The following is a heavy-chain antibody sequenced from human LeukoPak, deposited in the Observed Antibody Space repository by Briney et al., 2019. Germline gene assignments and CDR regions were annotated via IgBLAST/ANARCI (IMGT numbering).Heavy chain of an antibody. V-gene: IGHV1-18*01. Sequence: GASVKVSCKASGYTFTSYGISWVRQAPGQGREWMGWISAYNGNTNYAQKLQGRVTMTTDTSTSTAYMERRSLRSDDTAVYYCARVREECGGDCYWDDAFDIWGQGTMVTVSS. CDR2: ISAYNGNT. CDR1: GYTFTSYG. CDR3: ARVREECGGDCYWDDAFDI. J-gene: IGHJ3*02. D-gene: IGHD2-21*01.